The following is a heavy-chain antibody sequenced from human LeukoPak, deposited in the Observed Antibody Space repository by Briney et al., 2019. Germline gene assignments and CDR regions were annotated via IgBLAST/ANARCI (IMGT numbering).Heavy chain of an antibody. Sequence: GGSLRLSCAASGFTFSSYGMHWVRQAPGKGLEWVAVISYDGSNKYYADSAKGRFTISRDNSKNTLYLQMNSLSAEDTAVYYCAKDIGVWYSSGWRYYYYGMDVWGQGTTVTVSS. CDR1: GFTFSSYG. D-gene: IGHD6-19*01. V-gene: IGHV3-30*18. J-gene: IGHJ6*02. CDR3: AKDIGVWYSSGWRYYYYGMDV. CDR2: ISYDGSNK.